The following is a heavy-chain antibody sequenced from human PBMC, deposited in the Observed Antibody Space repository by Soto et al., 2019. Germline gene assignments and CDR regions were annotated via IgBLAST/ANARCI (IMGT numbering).Heavy chain of an antibody. V-gene: IGHV1-18*01. Sequence: ASVKGSCKASGDTFTSYGISWVRQAPGQGREWMGWISAYNGNTNHAQKLQGRGTMTTDTSTSTACMELGSLRSDDTAVYYCASVSFLVLMVYAIDDSEYWGQGALVTVSS. D-gene: IGHD2-8*01. CDR3: ASVSFLVLMVYAIDDSEY. CDR2: ISAYNGNT. J-gene: IGHJ4*02. CDR1: GDTFTSYG.